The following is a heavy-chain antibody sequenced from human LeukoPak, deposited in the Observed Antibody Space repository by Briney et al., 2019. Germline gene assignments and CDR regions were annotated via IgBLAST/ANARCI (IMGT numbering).Heavy chain of an antibody. D-gene: IGHD2-15*01. J-gene: IGHJ4*02. CDR2: FDPEDGET. Sequence: ASVKVSCKVSGYTLTELSMHWVRQAPGKGLEWMGGFDPEDGETIYAQKFQGRVTMTEDTSTDTAYMELSSLRSEDTAVYYCARDQCSGGSCYSYYFDYWGQGTLVTVSS. CDR1: GYTLTELS. CDR3: ARDQCSGGSCYSYYFDY. V-gene: IGHV1-24*01.